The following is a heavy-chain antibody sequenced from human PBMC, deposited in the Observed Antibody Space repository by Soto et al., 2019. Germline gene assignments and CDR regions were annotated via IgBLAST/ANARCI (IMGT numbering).Heavy chain of an antibody. CDR3: AKDVEGGSLFRGAFDY. CDR2: IYRTGST. CDR1: GGSFTSNNW. Sequence: TLSLTCAVSGGSFTSNNWWTWVRQPPGQGLEWIGEIYRTGSTNYNPSLKSRVTISLDKSENQFSLKVTSLTAADTAVYYCAKDVEGGSLFRGAFDYWGQGTQVTVSS. V-gene: IGHV4-4*02. D-gene: IGHD1-26*01. J-gene: IGHJ4*02.